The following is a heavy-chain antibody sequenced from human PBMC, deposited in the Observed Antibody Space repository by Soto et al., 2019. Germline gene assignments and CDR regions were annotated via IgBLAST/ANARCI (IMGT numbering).Heavy chain of an antibody. Sequence: GGSLRLSCAASGFTFSDYYMSWIRQAPGKGLEWVSYISSSGSTIYYADYEKGRFTISRDNAKNTLYLQMNSLRAEDTAVYYRAKDLYLGVRYYYDSSGYYPGPFDIWGQGTMVTVSS. CDR3: AKDLYLGVRYYYDSSGYYPGPFDI. CDR1: GFTFSDYY. D-gene: IGHD3-22*01. V-gene: IGHV3-11*01. J-gene: IGHJ3*02. CDR2: ISSSGSTI.